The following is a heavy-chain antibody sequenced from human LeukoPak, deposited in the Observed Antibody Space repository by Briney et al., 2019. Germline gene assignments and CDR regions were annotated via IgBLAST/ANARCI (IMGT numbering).Heavy chain of an antibody. D-gene: IGHD4-23*01. CDR2: ILHTGRT. J-gene: IGHJ5*02. CDR1: GYSISIGYY. Sequence: SETLSLTCIVSGYSISIGYYWGWIRQSPGKGLEHIGHILHTGRTFYNPSLKSRMTISVDTSKNQFPLKLTSVTAADTAVYYCTRDLTGGGNSGHKASNWFDPWGQGTLVTVSS. CDR3: TRDLTGGGNSGHKASNWFDP. V-gene: IGHV4-38-2*02.